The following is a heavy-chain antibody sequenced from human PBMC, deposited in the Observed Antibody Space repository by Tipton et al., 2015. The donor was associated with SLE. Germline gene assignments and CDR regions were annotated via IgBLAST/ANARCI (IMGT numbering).Heavy chain of an antibody. J-gene: IGHJ4*01. CDR3: ARAFTYDYWSADSGTPSLAYFDY. Sequence: TLSLTCAVYGRSFIGSYWTWIRQPPGKGLEWIGDIDHSGVTHYNPSLKSRVTISRDTSGNQFSLNLSSVTASDTAVYFCARAFTYDYWSADSGTPSLAYFDYWGHGTLVTVSS. V-gene: IGHV4-34*01. CDR2: IDHSGVT. D-gene: IGHD3-3*01. CDR1: GRSFIGSY.